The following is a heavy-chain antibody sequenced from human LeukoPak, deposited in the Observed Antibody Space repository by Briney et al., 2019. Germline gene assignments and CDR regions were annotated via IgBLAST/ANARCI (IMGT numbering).Heavy chain of an antibody. CDR1: GYTFTSYD. CDR3: ARDRGYSYGRDAFDI. D-gene: IGHD5-18*01. Sequence: ASVKVSCKASGYTFTSYDINWVRQATGQGLEWMGWMNPNSGNTGYAQKFQGRVTMTRNTSISTAYMELSSLRSDDTAVYYCARDRGYSYGRDAFDIWGQGTMVTVSS. J-gene: IGHJ3*02. CDR2: MNPNSGNT. V-gene: IGHV1-8*01.